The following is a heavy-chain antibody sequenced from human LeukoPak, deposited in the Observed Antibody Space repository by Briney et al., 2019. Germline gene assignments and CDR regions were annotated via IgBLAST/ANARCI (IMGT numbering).Heavy chain of an antibody. V-gene: IGHV4-39*01. D-gene: IGHD1-26*01. CDR1: GGSISSSSYY. Sequence: SETLSLTCSVSGGSISSSSYYWGWIRQPPGKGLEWIGSIYYSGSTYYNPSLKSRVTISVDTSKNQFSLKLSSVTAADTAVYYCARHDSYSGSCLDYWGQGTLVTVSS. CDR2: IYYSGST. J-gene: IGHJ4*02. CDR3: ARHDSYSGSCLDY.